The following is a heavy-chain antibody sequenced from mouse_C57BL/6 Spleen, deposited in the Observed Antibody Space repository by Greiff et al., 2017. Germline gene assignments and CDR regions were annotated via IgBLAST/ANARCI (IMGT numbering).Heavy chain of an antibody. CDR1: GYTFTDYY. CDR2: IYPGSGNT. V-gene: IGHV1-76*01. CDR3: ARGGWLVLMDY. Sequence: QVQLQQSGAELVRPGASVKLSCKASGYTFTDYYINWVKQRPGQGLEWIARIYPGSGNTYYNEKFKGKATLTAEKSSSTAYMQLSSLTSEDSAVYVCARGGWLVLMDYGGQGTSVTVSS. D-gene: IGHD2-3*01. J-gene: IGHJ4*01.